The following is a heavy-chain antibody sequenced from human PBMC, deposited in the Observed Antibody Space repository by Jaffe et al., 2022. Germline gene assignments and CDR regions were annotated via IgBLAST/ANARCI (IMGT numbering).Heavy chain of an antibody. CDR2: IYNTGSP. Sequence: QVQLQESGPGMVKPSATLSLSCTVSGGSISTYYWSWIRQPPGRGLEWIGYIYNTGSPNYNPSLKSRVTISVDTSKNQFSLKLSSVTAADTAVYYCARATPDSSGYLYPGPNWAFDIWGQGTMVTVSS. J-gene: IGHJ3*02. CDR3: ARATPDSSGYLYPGPNWAFDI. V-gene: IGHV4-59*01. D-gene: IGHD3-22*01. CDR1: GGSISTYY.